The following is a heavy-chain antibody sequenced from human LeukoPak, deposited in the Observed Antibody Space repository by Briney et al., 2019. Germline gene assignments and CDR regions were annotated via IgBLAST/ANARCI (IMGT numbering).Heavy chain of an antibody. J-gene: IGHJ4*02. D-gene: IGHD1-26*01. Sequence: PSETLSLTCTVSGGSISSYYWSWIRQPPGKGLEWIGYIYYSGSTKYNPSLKSRVTISVDTSKNQFSLKLNSVTAADTAVYYCARHRPGSPHFDYWGQGTLLTVSS. CDR2: IYYSGST. CDR3: ARHRPGSPHFDY. CDR1: GGSISSYY. V-gene: IGHV4-59*08.